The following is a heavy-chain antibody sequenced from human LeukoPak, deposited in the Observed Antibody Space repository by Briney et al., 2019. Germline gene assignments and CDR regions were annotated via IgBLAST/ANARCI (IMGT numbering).Heavy chain of an antibody. Sequence: SETLSLTCTVSGGSISRHYWSWIRQPAGKGLEWIGRIYTSGSTNYNPSLKSRVTISVDRSKNQFSLKLSSVTAADTAVYYCARDYYDLTGYYGTFDYWGQGTLVTVSS. CDR3: ARDYYDLTGYYGTFDY. J-gene: IGHJ4*02. V-gene: IGHV4-4*07. D-gene: IGHD3-9*01. CDR2: IYTSGST. CDR1: GGSISRHY.